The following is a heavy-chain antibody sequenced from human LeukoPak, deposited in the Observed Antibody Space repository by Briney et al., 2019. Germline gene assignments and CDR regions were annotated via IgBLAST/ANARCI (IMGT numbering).Heavy chain of an antibody. CDR2: INSDGSST. D-gene: IGHD5-18*01. CDR1: GFSFSSYW. V-gene: IGHV3-74*01. CDR3: ARDGPAMVPLDY. J-gene: IGHJ4*02. Sequence: GGSLRLSCAASGFSFSSYWTHWVRQAPGKGLVWVSRINSDGSSTSYADSVKGRFTISRDNAKNTLSLQMNSLRVEDTAVYYCARDGPAMVPLDYWGQGTLVTVSS.